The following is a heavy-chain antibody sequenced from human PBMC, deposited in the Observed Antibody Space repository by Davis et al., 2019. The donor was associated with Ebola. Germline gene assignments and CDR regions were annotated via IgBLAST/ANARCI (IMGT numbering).Heavy chain of an antibody. CDR2: INHSGST. J-gene: IGHJ4*02. CDR1: GGSFSAYY. D-gene: IGHD2-8*02. Sequence: SETLSLTCAVYGGSFSAYYWSWIRQPPEKGLEWIGAINHSGSTNYNPSLKSRVTISVDKSKNQFSLKLSSVTAADTAVYYCARHCTGGVCFLDYWGQGTLVTVSS. CDR3: ARHCTGGVCFLDY. V-gene: IGHV4-34*01.